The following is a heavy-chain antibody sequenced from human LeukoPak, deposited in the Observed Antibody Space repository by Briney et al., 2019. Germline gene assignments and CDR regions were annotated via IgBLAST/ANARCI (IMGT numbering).Heavy chain of an antibody. CDR2: IINSGAST. CDR1: GFISSNYA. D-gene: IGHD1-26*01. Sequence: RPGGSLRLSCAASGFISSNYAMSWVRQAPGKGLEWVSGIINSGASTYYPDSVKGRFTVSRDNSKNTLYPQMNSRRAEDTALYYCPKDTEEIGAAINAMDVGGQGTTVTVSS. CDR3: PKDTEEIGAAINAMDV. J-gene: IGHJ6*02. V-gene: IGHV3-23*01.